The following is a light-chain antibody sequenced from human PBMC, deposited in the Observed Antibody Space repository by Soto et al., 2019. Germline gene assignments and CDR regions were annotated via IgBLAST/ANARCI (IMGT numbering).Light chain of an antibody. Sequence: EIVLTQSPGTLSLSPGERATLSCRASQSVSSSFLAWYQQKPGQAPRLLIYGASSRATGSPDRFSGSGSGTDFTLTISGLEPEDFAVYYCQQYDSSPWTCGQGTRVEIK. J-gene: IGKJ1*01. CDR3: QQYDSSPWT. CDR1: QSVSSSF. CDR2: GAS. V-gene: IGKV3-20*01.